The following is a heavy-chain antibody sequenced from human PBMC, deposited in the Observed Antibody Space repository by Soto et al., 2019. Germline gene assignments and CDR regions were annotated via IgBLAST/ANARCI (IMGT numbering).Heavy chain of an antibody. Sequence: GESLKISCKGSGYSFTSYWISWVRQMPGKGLEWMGRIDPSDSYTNYSPSFQGHVTISADKSISTAYLQWSSLKASDTAMYYWARVVPAAMGSVVYYYYGMDVWGQGTTVTVSS. J-gene: IGHJ6*02. V-gene: IGHV5-10-1*01. CDR3: ARVVPAAMGSVVYYYYGMDV. CDR1: GYSFTSYW. D-gene: IGHD2-2*01. CDR2: IDPSDSYT.